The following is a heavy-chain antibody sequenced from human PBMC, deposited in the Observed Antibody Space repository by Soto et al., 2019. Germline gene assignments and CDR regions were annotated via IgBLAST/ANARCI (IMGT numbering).Heavy chain of an antibody. CDR1: GGSISSYY. Sequence: SETLSLTCTVSGGSISSYYWSWIRQPPGKGLEWIGYIYYSGSTNYNPSLKSRVTISVDTSKNQFSLKLSSVTAADTAVYYCARLSPNGNDGLHWFAPWGQGTLVTVS. CDR2: IYYSGST. V-gene: IGHV4-59*08. J-gene: IGHJ5*02. CDR3: ARLSPNGNDGLHWFAP. D-gene: IGHD1-1*01.